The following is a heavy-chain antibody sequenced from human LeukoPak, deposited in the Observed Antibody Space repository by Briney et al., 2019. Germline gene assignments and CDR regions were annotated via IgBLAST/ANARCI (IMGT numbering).Heavy chain of an antibody. CDR3: ARVKYSYAPRAFDI. D-gene: IGHD5-18*01. CDR2: IYTSGST. J-gene: IGHJ3*02. V-gene: IGHV4-4*07. Sequence: SETLSLTCTVSGGSISSYYWSWIRQPAGKGLEWIGRIYTSGSTNYNPSLKSRVTMSVDTSKNQFSLKLSSVTAADTAVYYCARVKYSYAPRAFDIWGQGTMVTVSS. CDR1: GGSISSYY.